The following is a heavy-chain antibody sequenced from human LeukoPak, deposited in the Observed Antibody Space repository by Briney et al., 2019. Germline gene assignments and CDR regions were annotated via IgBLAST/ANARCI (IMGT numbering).Heavy chain of an antibody. CDR3: ARSYDYVWGSYRYLDYFDY. V-gene: IGHV4-39*07. CDR2: IYYSGST. Sequence: SETLSLTCTVSGGSISSSSYYWGWIRQPPGKGLEWIGSIYYSGSTYYNPSLKSRVTISVDTSKNQFSLKLSSVTAADTAVYYCARSYDYVWGSYRYLDYFDYWGQGTLVTVSS. J-gene: IGHJ4*02. CDR1: GGSISSSSYY. D-gene: IGHD3-16*02.